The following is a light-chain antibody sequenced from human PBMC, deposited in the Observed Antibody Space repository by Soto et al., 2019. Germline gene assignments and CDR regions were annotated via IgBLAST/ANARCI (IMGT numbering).Light chain of an antibody. J-gene: IGKJ2*01. CDR3: QQYNRYSPYT. CDR1: QSISSW. V-gene: IGKV1-5*03. Sequence: DIQMTQSPSTLSASVGDRVTITCRASQSISSWLAWYQQKPGKAPKLLIYNASSLESGVPTRFSGSGSGTEFTLTISSLQHDYFATYYCQQYNRYSPYTFGQGTKLEIK. CDR2: NAS.